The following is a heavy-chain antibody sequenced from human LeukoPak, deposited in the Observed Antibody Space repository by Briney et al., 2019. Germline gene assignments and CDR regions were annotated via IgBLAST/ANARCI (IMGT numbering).Heavy chain of an antibody. CDR1: GFNFPDYA. J-gene: IGHJ4*02. CDR2: VSGSGART. CDR3: AKAGFRGFSLHYFDY. D-gene: IGHD5-18*01. V-gene: IGHV3-23*01. Sequence: GGSLRLSCAASGFNFPDYAISWLRQAPGKAPEWVSTVSGSGARTFDADSVKGRFTISRDNSKDTVYLQMNSLTADDTAVYYCAKAGFRGFSLHYFDYWGQGILVTVSS.